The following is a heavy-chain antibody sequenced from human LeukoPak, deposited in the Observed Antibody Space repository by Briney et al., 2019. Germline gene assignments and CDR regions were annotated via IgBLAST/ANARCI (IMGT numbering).Heavy chain of an antibody. CDR1: GGTFSSYA. Sequence: ASVKVSCKASGGTFSSYAISWVRQAPGQGLEWMGRIIPILGIANYAQKFQGRVTITADKSTSTAYMELSSQRSEDTAVYYCARAGYYDSSGYLRDWGQGTLVTVSS. V-gene: IGHV1-69*04. CDR3: ARAGYYDSSGYLRD. J-gene: IGHJ4*02. D-gene: IGHD3-22*01. CDR2: IIPILGIA.